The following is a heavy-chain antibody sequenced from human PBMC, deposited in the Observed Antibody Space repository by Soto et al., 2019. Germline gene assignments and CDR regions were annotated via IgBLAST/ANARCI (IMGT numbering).Heavy chain of an antibody. J-gene: IGHJ5*02. V-gene: IGHV4-59*01. CDR2: IYYGGST. CDR3: ATVMYSSTSYNWFDP. CDR1: GGSISSYY. Sequence: SETLSLTCTFSGGSISSYYWTWIRQPPGKGLEWIGYIYYGGSTNYNPSLKSRVIIYADTSKNQFSLKLSSVTAADTAVYYCATVMYSSTSYNWFDPWGQGTLVTAPQ. D-gene: IGHD6-13*01.